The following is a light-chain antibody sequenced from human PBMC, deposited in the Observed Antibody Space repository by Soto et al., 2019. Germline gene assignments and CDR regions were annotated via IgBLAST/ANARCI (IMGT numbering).Light chain of an antibody. J-gene: IGKJ5*01. V-gene: IGKV3-20*01. CDR2: GAS. CDR3: QQYVSSLSIT. Sequence: SPGTLSLSPGERATLSCRASQSVSSSYLAWYQQKPGQAPRLLIYGASSRATGISDRFSGSGSGTDFTLTISRLEPEDFAVYYCQQYVSSLSITFGQGTRLEIK. CDR1: QSVSSSY.